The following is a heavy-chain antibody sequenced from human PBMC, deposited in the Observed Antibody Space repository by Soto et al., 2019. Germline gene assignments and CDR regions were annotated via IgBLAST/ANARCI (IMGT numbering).Heavy chain of an antibody. CDR3: ARHLAAAAY. CDR2: INPLPTSGST. V-gene: IGHV1-46*01. D-gene: IGHD6-13*01. CDR1: GYIFPNYY. Sequence: ASVKVSCKASGYIFPNYYIHWVRQAPGQGLEWMAIINPLPTSGSTNYAQKFQGRVTVTRDTSTSTVYLELSSLRSDDTAVYYCARHLAAAAYRGQGTLVTGSS. J-gene: IGHJ4*02.